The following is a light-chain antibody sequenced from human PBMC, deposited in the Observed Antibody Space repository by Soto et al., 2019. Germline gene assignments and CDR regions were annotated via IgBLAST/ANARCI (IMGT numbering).Light chain of an antibody. CDR2: AAS. CDR3: QQANGFPFT. Sequence: DLQMTQSPSSVSASVGDRVSITCRASQGVSSWLAWYQQKPGKAPKLLIYAASSLQSGVPSRFSGSGSGTDFTLTISSLQPEDFAAYCQQANGFPFTFGPGTKVDIK. V-gene: IGKV1-12*01. CDR1: QGVSSW. J-gene: IGKJ3*01.